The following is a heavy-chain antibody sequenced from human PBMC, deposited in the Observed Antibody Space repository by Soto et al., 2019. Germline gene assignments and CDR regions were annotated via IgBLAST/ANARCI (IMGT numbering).Heavy chain of an antibody. Sequence: EVQLLESGGGLVQPGGSLRLSCAASELTFSNYAVSWVRQAPGKGLEWVSIISGTGSRTSYADSVKGRFAISRDNSKHTVYLQMNNLRAEDTAIYYCAKDQRFSAEYGDDCVRSAFDMWGQGTMVTVSS. D-gene: IGHD4-17*01. CDR2: ISGTGSRT. J-gene: IGHJ3*02. V-gene: IGHV3-23*01. CDR1: ELTFSNYA. CDR3: AKDQRFSAEYGDDCVRSAFDM.